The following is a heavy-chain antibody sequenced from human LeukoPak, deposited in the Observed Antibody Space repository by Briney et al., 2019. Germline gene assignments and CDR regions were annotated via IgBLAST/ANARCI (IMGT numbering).Heavy chain of an antibody. CDR2: INHSGST. CDR3: ARGGRIRRGMDV. V-gene: IGHV4-34*01. D-gene: IGHD2-15*01. J-gene: IGHJ6*04. Sequence: SETLSLTCAVYGGSFSGYYWSWIRQPPGKGLEWIGEINHSGSTNYNPSLKSRVTISVDTSKNQFSLKLSSVTAADTAVYYCARGGRIRRGMDVWGKGTTVTVSS. CDR1: GGSFSGYY.